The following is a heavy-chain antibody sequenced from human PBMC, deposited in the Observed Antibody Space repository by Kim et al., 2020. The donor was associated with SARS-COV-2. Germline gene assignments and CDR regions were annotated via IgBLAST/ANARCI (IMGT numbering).Heavy chain of an antibody. J-gene: IGHJ3*02. CDR1: GYIFTDRY. Sequence: SVKVSCKASGYIFTDRYLHWVRQAPGQAPEWLGWITPFNGHTDYAQEFQGRVTITRDNPLSKAYMELSSLRSEDTAIYYCARENDDAFDIWGQGTMVIV. CDR3: ARENDDAFDI. V-gene: IGHV1-45*02. CDR2: ITPFNGHT.